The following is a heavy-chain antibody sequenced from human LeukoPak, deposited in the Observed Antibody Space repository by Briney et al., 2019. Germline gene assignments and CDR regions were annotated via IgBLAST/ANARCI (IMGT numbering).Heavy chain of an antibody. V-gene: IGHV3-30-3*01. Sequence: GGSLRLSCAASGFTFSSYAMHWVRQAPGKGLEWVAVISYDGSNKYYAASVKGRFTISRDNSKNTLYLQMNSLRAEDTAVYYCARDPDYEGTIWGQGTLVTVSS. CDR2: ISYDGSNK. J-gene: IGHJ4*02. CDR1: GFTFSSYA. D-gene: IGHD1-7*01. CDR3: ARDPDYEGTI.